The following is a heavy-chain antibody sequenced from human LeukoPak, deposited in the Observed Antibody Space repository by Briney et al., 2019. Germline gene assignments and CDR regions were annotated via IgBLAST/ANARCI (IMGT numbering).Heavy chain of an antibody. CDR3: ARVSYYYYDVDV. V-gene: IGHV4-59*01. CDR2: IYYSGST. J-gene: IGHJ6*02. CDR1: GGSISSDY. Sequence: PSETLSLTCTVSGGSISSDYWSWIRQPPGKGLECIGYIYYSGSTNYNPSLKSRVTISVDTSKNQFSLKLSSVTAADTAVYYCARVSYYYYDVDVWGQGTTVTVSS.